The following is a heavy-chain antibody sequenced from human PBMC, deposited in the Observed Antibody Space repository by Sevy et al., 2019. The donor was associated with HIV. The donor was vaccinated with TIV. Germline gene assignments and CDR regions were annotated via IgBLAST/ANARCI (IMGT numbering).Heavy chain of an antibody. D-gene: IGHD5-12*01. Sequence: GGSLRLPCVASGFTFGDYGMSWYRQAPGKGLEWVSFIRRKTYGETAQYVASVGGRFTISRDDSKGIAYLQMNSLKAEDTAVYFCTASRGYDFIINHWGQGTLVTVSS. CDR2: IRRKTYGETA. CDR1: GFTFGDYG. V-gene: IGHV3-49*03. J-gene: IGHJ5*02. CDR3: TASRGYDFIINH.